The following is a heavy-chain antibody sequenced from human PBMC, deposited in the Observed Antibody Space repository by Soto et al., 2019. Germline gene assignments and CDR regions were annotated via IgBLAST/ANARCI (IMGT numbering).Heavy chain of an antibody. CDR1: GFTFSSYS. CDR3: ARDSSRWLRLGGRDYYYYYGMDV. V-gene: IGHV3-48*02. CDR2: ISSSSSTI. D-gene: IGHD5-12*01. J-gene: IGHJ6*02. Sequence: EVQLVESGGGLVQPGGSLRLSCAASGFTFSSYSMNWVRQAPGKGLEWVSYISSSSSTIYYADSVKGRFTISRDNAKNLLYLQMKSLRDEDTAVYYCARDSSRWLRLGGRDYYYYYGMDVWGQGTTVTVSS.